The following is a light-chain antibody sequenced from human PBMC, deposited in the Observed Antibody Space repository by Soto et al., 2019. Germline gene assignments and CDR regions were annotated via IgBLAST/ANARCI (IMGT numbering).Light chain of an antibody. CDR2: GAS. CDR3: QQSSTYPRT. Sequence: IQLTQSPSSLSASVGDRVTITCRASQGISSYLAWYQQKPGRAPKLLIYGASTLQSGVPSRFSGSGSGTDFTLSIRSLQPEDFASYYCQQSSTYPRTFAQVTKVAIK. V-gene: IGKV1-9*01. CDR1: QGISSY. J-gene: IGKJ1*01.